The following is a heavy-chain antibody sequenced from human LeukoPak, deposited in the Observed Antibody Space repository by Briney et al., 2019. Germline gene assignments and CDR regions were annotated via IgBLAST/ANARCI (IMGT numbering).Heavy chain of an antibody. CDR2: IYPGDSDT. D-gene: IGHD6-6*01. V-gene: IGHV5-51*01. CDR1: GYSFTSYW. J-gene: IGHJ5*02. CDR3: ARLNREAARGNNWFDR. Sequence: GESLTLSCKGSGYSFTSYWIGWVRQMPGKGLEWMGIIYPGDSDTIYSPSFQGQVTISADKSISTAYLQWSSLKASDTAMYYCARLNREAARGNNWFDRWGQGTLVTVSS.